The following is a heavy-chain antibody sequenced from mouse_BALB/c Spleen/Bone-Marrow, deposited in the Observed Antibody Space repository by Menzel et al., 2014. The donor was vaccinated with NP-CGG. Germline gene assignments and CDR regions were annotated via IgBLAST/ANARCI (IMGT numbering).Heavy chain of an antibody. CDR1: GFTFSDYG. J-gene: IGHJ1*01. CDR3: ARDYYGSSYWYFDV. CDR2: ISNLAYSI. V-gene: IGHV5-15*02. Sequence: DVKLQESGGGLVQPGGSRKLSCAASGFTFSDYGMAWVRQAPGKGPEWVAFISNLAYSIYYADTVTGRFTISRENAKNTLYLEMSSLRSEDTAMYHCARDYYGSSYWYFDVWGAGTTVTVSS. D-gene: IGHD1-1*01.